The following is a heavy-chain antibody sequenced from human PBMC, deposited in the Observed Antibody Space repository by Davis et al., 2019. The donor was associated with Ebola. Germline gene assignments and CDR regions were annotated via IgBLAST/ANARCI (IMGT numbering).Heavy chain of an antibody. V-gene: IGHV3-7*01. CDR2: IKYDGSEK. J-gene: IGHJ5*02. CDR3: VKDSGWAMSP. Sequence: GESLKISCAASGFTFSYYWMTWVRQAPGKGLEWVGKIKYDGSEKYYVDSVKGRFTISRDNDRNLLFLQMNSLRAEDTAVYYCVKDSGWAMSPWGQGTLVTVSS. CDR1: GFTFSYYW. D-gene: IGHD6-19*01.